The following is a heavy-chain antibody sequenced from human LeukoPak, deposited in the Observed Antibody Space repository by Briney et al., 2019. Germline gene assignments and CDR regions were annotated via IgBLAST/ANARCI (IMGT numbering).Heavy chain of an antibody. Sequence: GASVKVSCKASGYTFTGYYMHWVRQAPGQGLEWMGWINPNSGGTNYAQKFQGRVTMTRETSISTAYMELSSLRSDDTAVYYCARDNIVVVPAAITCNWFDPWGQGTLVTVSS. D-gene: IGHD2-2*01. V-gene: IGHV1-2*02. CDR1: GYTFTGYY. J-gene: IGHJ5*02. CDR3: ARDNIVVVPAAITCNWFDP. CDR2: INPNSGGT.